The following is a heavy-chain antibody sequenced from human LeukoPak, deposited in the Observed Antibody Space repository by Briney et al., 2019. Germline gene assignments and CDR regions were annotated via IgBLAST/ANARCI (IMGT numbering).Heavy chain of an antibody. CDR2: SSWYSGSI. CDR1: GFIYHDYA. J-gene: IGHJ4*02. V-gene: IGHV3-9*01. D-gene: IGHD2-2*01. Sequence: GWSLPLSFVCSGFIYHDYAMHWLRPARARGVAGVGGSSWYSGSIGYADSVNGRFTISRDNAKNSQYLQMNSLRAEDTALYYCAKGDIVVVPAAFFDYWGQGTLVTVSS. CDR3: AKGDIVVVPAAFFDY.